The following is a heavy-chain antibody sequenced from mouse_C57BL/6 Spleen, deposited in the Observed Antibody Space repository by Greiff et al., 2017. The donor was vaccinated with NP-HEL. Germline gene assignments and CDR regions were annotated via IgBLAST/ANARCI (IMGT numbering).Heavy chain of an antibody. D-gene: IGHD1-1*01. CDR2: INPNNGGT. CDR1: GYTFTDYY. CDR3: ARSGGYYGSSWDY. J-gene: IGHJ2*01. Sequence: EVQLQQSGPELVKPGASVKISCKASGYTFTDYYMNWVKQSHGKSLEWIGDINPNNGGTSYNQKLKGKATLTVDKSSSTAYMELRSLTSEDSAVYYCARSGGYYGSSWDYWGQGTTLTVSS. V-gene: IGHV1-26*01.